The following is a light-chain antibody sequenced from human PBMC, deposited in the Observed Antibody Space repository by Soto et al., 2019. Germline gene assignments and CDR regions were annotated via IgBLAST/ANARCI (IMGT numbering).Light chain of an antibody. J-gene: IGKJ1*01. CDR2: GAS. V-gene: IGKV1-39*01. Sequence: DLQMTQSPSSLSASVGDRVTITCRASQSINTYLNWYQQTPGKAPNLLIYGASSLQSGVPSRFSGSGSGTDFTLTISSLQPEDFATYYCQQSYTTPWTFGQGTKVEIK. CDR3: QQSYTTPWT. CDR1: QSINTY.